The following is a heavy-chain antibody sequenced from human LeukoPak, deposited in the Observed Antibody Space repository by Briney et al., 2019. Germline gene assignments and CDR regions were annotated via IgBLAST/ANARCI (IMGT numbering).Heavy chain of an antibody. D-gene: IGHD3-22*01. Sequence: GGSLRLSCAAPGFTFSSYSMNWVRQAPGKGLEWVSYISSSSSTIYYADSVKGRFTISRDNAKNSLYLQMNSLRAEDTAVYYCARDIYYDSSGYYGSVYWVQGTLVTVSS. CDR2: ISSSSSTI. CDR3: ARDIYYDSSGYYGSVY. V-gene: IGHV3-48*04. CDR1: GFTFSSYS. J-gene: IGHJ4*02.